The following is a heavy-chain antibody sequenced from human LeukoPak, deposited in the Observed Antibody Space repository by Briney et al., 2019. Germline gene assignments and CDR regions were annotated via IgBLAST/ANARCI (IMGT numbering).Heavy chain of an antibody. D-gene: IGHD5-24*01. CDR2: INRDGSTT. CDR1: GFTFDTFW. Sequence: PGGSLRLSCAASGFTFDTFWMYWVRQPPGKGLVWVSRINRDGSTTTYADSVKGRFTISRDNSKNTLYLQMNSLRAEDTAVYYCAKDRGGEMATAYFDYWGQGTLVTVSS. CDR3: AKDRGGEMATAYFDY. J-gene: IGHJ4*02. V-gene: IGHV3-74*01.